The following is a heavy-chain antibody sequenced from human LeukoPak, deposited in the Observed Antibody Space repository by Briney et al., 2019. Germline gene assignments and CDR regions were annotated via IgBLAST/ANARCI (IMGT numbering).Heavy chain of an antibody. Sequence: GGSLRLSCAASGFTFSHFWMSWVRQAPGKGLEWVAYIKKTGSETYYVDTVKGRFTITRDNTRNSLFLQMYSLRAEDTAVYFCAREDGYCSGGNCYSYFDSWGQGTLVTVSS. D-gene: IGHD2-15*01. CDR1: GFTFSHFW. J-gene: IGHJ4*02. CDR3: AREDGYCSGGNCYSYFDS. V-gene: IGHV3-7*01. CDR2: IKKTGSET.